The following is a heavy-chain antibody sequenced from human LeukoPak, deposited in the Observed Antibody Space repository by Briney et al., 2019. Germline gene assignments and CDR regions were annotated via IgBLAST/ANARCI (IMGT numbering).Heavy chain of an antibody. Sequence: ASVKVSCKASGYTFTSYGISWVRQAPGQGLEWMGWINPNSGGTNYAQKFQGWVTMTRDTSISTAYMELSRLRSDDTAVYYCARDNEQHNAFDIWGQGTMVTVSS. CDR1: GYTFTSYG. V-gene: IGHV1-2*04. D-gene: IGHD6-13*01. J-gene: IGHJ3*02. CDR3: ARDNEQHNAFDI. CDR2: INPNSGGT.